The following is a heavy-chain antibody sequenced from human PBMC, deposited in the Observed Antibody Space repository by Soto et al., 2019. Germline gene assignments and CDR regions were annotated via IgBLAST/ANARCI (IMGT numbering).Heavy chain of an antibody. CDR3: ARERAGYCSGGSCGNDY. D-gene: IGHD2-15*01. V-gene: IGHV4-59*01. Sequence: SETLSLTCTVSGGSISSYYWSWIRQPPGKGLEGIGYIYYSGSTNYNPSLKSRVTISVDTSKNQFSLKLSSVTAADTAVYYCARERAGYCSGGSCGNDYWGQGTLVTVSS. CDR2: IYYSGST. J-gene: IGHJ4*02. CDR1: GGSISSYY.